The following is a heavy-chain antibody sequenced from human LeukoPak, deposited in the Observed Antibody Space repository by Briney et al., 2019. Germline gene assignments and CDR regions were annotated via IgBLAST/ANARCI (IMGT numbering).Heavy chain of an antibody. V-gene: IGHV3-7*01. D-gene: IGHD6-19*01. CDR1: GFTFSSSW. Sequence: GGSLRLSCAASGFTFSSSWMSWVRQAPGKGLEWVANIKQDGSEKYYVDSVKGRFTISRDNAKNSLYLQMNSLRAEDTAVYYCARPTHQWLVSASIPFFDYWGQGTLVTVSS. J-gene: IGHJ4*02. CDR3: ARPTHQWLVSASIPFFDY. CDR2: IKQDGSEK.